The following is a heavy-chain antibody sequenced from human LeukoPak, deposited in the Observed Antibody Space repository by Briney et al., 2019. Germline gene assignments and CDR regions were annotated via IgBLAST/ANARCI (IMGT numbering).Heavy chain of an antibody. J-gene: IGHJ4*02. V-gene: IGHV4-34*01. Sequence: SETLFLTCAVYGGSFSGYYWSWIRQPPGKGLEWIGEINHSGSTNYNASLKSRVTITVDRSKNQFSLKLSSVTAADTAVYYCARPVSGSSGWYYNYWGQGNLVTVSS. CDR2: INHSGST. CDR3: ARPVSGSSGWYYNY. CDR1: GGSFSGYY. D-gene: IGHD6-19*01.